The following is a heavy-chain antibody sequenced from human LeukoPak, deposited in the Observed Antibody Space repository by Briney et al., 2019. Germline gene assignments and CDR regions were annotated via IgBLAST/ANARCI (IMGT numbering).Heavy chain of an antibody. CDR3: ARAGGGYSSGWGAFDI. CDR1: GYTFTGYY. D-gene: IGHD5-18*01. V-gene: IGHV1-2*02. J-gene: IGHJ3*02. Sequence: ASVKVSCKSSGYTFTGYYIHWVRQAPGQGLEWMGWINPDSGGTSSAQKFQGRVTMTRDTSISTAYMELNRLRSDDTAVYYCARAGGGYSSGWGAFDIWGQGTMVTVS. CDR2: INPDSGGT.